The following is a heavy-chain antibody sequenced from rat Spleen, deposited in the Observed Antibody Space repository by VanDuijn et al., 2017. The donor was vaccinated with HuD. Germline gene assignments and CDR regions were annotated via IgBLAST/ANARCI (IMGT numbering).Heavy chain of an antibody. CDR1: GFTFSNYD. Sequence: EVQLVESGGGLVQPGRSMKLSCAASGFTFSNYDMAWVRQAPTKGLEWVASISYDGSSTYYRDSVKGRFTISRDNAKSTLYLQMDSLRSEDTATYYCTTAGLTMMVVITTWVMDAWGQGASVTVSS. CDR2: ISYDGSST. D-gene: IGHD1-12*02. CDR3: TTAGLTMMVVITTWVMDA. V-gene: IGHV5-20*01. J-gene: IGHJ4*01.